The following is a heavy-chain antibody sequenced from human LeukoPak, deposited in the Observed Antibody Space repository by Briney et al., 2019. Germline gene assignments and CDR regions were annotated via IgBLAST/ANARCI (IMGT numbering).Heavy chain of an antibody. CDR3: ARGADYGDYFDY. CDR2: IWYDGSNK. Sequence: GGSLRLSCAASGFTFSNYGMHWVRQAPGKGLEWVAVIWYDGSNKYYGDSVKGRFTISRDNSKNTLYLQMNSLRAEDTAVYYCARGADYGDYFDYWGQGTLVTVSS. J-gene: IGHJ4*02. CDR1: GFTFSNYG. V-gene: IGHV3-33*01. D-gene: IGHD4-17*01.